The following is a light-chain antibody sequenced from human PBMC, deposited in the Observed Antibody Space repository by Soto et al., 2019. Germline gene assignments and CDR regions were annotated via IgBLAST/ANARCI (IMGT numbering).Light chain of an antibody. CDR1: SSDVGGYDY. V-gene: IGLV2-8*01. CDR2: DVT. J-gene: IGLJ2*01. CDR3: ASYGGYYVV. Sequence: LTQPPSASGSPGQSVAISCTGTSSDVGGYDYVSWFQQNPGKAPKLMIYDVTKRPSGVPDRFSGSKSGNTASLTVSGLQAEDEAYYYCASYGGYYVVFGGGTKVTVL.